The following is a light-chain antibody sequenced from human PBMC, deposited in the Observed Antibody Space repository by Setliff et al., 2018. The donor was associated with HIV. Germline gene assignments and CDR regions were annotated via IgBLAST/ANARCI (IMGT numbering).Light chain of an antibody. CDR3: SSYSINNLYV. J-gene: IGLJ1*01. Sequence: ALTQPASVSGSPGQSITISCTGTSSDIGSSKFVSWYQQHPGKAPKVMIYNVDKRPSGVSNRFSGSKSGNTASLTISGLQIEDEADYFCSSYSINNLYVFASGTKVT. CDR1: SSDIGSSKF. CDR2: NVD. V-gene: IGLV2-14*03.